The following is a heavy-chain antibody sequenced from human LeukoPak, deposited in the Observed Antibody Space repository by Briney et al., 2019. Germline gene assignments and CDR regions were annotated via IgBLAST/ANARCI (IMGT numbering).Heavy chain of an antibody. D-gene: IGHD1-14*01. CDR3: ARDTGGGWVYFDY. Sequence: SETLSLTCTVSGGSISGHYWNWVRQSPGKGLEWIGYIYNSGTTNYNPSLKSRVTISVDTSKSHFSLKLSSVTAADTAVYYCARDTGGGWVYFDYWGQGTLVTVSS. CDR1: GGSISGHY. CDR2: IYNSGTT. V-gene: IGHV4-59*11. J-gene: IGHJ4*02.